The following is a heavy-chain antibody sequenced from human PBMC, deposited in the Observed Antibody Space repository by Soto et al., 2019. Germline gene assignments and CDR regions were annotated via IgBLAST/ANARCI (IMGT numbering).Heavy chain of an antibody. D-gene: IGHD1-26*01. J-gene: IGHJ4*02. V-gene: IGHV4-30-4*08. CDR3: ARRYGGNLDY. CDR1: GGSVSSGAYY. Sequence: PSETLSLTCTVSGGSVSSGAYYWSWIRQHPGKGLEWIGYISYMGSTYYNPSLKSRVTISVDTSKNHFSLKLSSVTAADTAVYYCARRYGGNLDYWGQGTLVTVSS. CDR2: ISYMGST.